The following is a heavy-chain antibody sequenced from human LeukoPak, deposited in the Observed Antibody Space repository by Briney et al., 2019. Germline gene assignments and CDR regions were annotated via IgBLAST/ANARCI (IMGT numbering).Heavy chain of an antibody. V-gene: IGHV4-61*05. CDR2: IYYSGST. Sequence: PSETLSLTCTVSGGSISRSSYYWGWIRQTPGKGLEWIGYIYYSGSTNYNPSLKSRVTISVDTSKNQFSLKLSSVTAADTAVYYCARLTAYSSSWYPGYYYYYYMDVWGKGTTVTISS. CDR3: ARLTAYSSSWYPGYYYYYYMDV. D-gene: IGHD6-13*01. J-gene: IGHJ6*03. CDR1: GGSISRSSYY.